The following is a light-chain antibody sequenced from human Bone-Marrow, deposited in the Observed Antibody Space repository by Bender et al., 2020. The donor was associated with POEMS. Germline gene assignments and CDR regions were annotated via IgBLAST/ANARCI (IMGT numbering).Light chain of an antibody. CDR2: EVS. CDR3: SSSAGSSTLL. Sequence: QSALTQPASVSGSLGQSITISCTGTSTDVGAYNYVSWYQQHPGKAPKVMIYEVSNRPSGVSNRFSGSKSGNTASLTISGLQAEDEADYYCSSSAGSSTLLFGGGTKLTVL. J-gene: IGLJ2*01. CDR1: STDVGAYNY. V-gene: IGLV2-14*01.